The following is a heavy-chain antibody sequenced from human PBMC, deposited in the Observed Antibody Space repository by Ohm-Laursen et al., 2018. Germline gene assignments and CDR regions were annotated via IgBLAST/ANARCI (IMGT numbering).Heavy chain of an antibody. CDR2: IIPIFGTA. CDR3: ARDPRYYYDSSGYYYALSDAFDI. CDR1: GGTFSSYA. Sequence: ASVTVSCKASGGTFSSYAISWVRQAPGQGLEWMGGIIPIFGTANYAQKFQGRVTITADESTSTAYMELSSLRSEDTAVYYCARDPRYYYDSSGYYYALSDAFDIWGQGTMVTVSS. D-gene: IGHD3-22*01. J-gene: IGHJ3*02. V-gene: IGHV1-69*13.